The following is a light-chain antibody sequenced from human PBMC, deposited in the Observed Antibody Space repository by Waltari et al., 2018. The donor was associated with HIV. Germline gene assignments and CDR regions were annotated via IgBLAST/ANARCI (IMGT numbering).Light chain of an antibody. J-gene: IGKJ4*01. Sequence: DIVMTQSPDSLAVSLGERATINCKSSQSVLYSSNNKNYLAWYQQKPGQPPKLRIYWASTRESGVPDRFSGSGSGTDFTLTSSSLQAEDVAVYYCQQYYSTLALTFGGGTKVEIK. CDR2: WAS. CDR1: QSVLYSSNNKNY. V-gene: IGKV4-1*01. CDR3: QQYYSTLALT.